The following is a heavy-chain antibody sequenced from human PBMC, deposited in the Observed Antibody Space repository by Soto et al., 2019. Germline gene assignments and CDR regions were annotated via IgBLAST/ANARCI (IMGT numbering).Heavy chain of an antibody. CDR2: TYYRSKWYN. V-gene: IGHV6-1*01. D-gene: IGHD1-7*01. J-gene: IGHJ6*02. CDR1: GDSVSSNSAA. Sequence: PSHTLALTCAISGDSVSSNSAAWNWIRQSPSRGLEWLGRTYYRSKWYNDYAVSVKSRITINPDTSKNQFSLQLNSVTPEDTAVYYCARDNWNYAEYYYYYGMDVWGQGTTVTVSS. CDR3: ARDNWNYAEYYYYYGMDV.